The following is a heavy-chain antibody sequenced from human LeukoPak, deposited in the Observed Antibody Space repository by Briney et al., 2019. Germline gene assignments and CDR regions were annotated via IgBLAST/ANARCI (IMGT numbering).Heavy chain of an antibody. CDR1: GFTFSSYA. D-gene: IGHD3-22*01. J-gene: IGHJ4*02. CDR2: ISDDGNNK. CDR3: ARPDYYDGSGYYYGYVDY. V-gene: IGHV3-30-3*01. Sequence: PGGSLRLSCAASGFTFSSYAMHWVRQAPGKGLEWVAVISDDGNNKYYADSVKGRFTISRDNSKNTLYLQMDSLRVEDTAVYYCARPDYYDGSGYYYGYVDYWGQGSLVTVSS.